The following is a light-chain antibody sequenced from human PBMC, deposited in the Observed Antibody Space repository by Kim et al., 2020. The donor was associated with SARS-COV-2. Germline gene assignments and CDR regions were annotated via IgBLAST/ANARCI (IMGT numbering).Light chain of an antibody. CDR3: QVWDSSSDQYV. CDR1: NIGSKS. CDR2: YDS. V-gene: IGLV3-21*04. Sequence: APGKTARITCGGNNIGSKSVHWYQQKPGQAPVLVIYYDSDRPSGIPERFSGSNSGNTATLTISRVEAGDEADYYCQVWDSSSDQYVFGTGTRSPS. J-gene: IGLJ1*01.